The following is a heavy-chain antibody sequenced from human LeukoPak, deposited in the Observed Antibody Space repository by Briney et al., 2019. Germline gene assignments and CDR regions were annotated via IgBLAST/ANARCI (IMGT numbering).Heavy chain of an antibody. CDR3: AKGVGYCSGGSCYGGDYLDY. D-gene: IGHD2-15*01. J-gene: IGHJ4*02. Sequence: GGSLRLSCAASGFTFSSYAMSWVRQAPGKGLEWVSAISGSGGSTYYADSVKGRFTISRDNSKNTLYLQMNSLRAEDTAVYYCAKGVGYCSGGSCYGGDYLDYWGQGTLVTVSS. CDR1: GFTFSSYA. V-gene: IGHV3-23*01. CDR2: ISGSGGST.